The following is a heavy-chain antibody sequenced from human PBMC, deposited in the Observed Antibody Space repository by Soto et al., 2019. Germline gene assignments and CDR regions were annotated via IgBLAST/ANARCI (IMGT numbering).Heavy chain of an antibody. J-gene: IGHJ4*02. V-gene: IGHV3-23*01. D-gene: IGHD3-10*01. CDR2: ITGSGGYT. CDR1: GFTFSSYA. CDR3: AKGDSGSYLVDY. Sequence: EVQLLESGGGLVQPGGSLRLSCAASGFTFSSYAMSWVRQAPGKGLEWVSAITGSGGYTCYADSVKGRFTISRDNSKNTVYLQVNSLRVEDTAVYYCAKGDSGSYLVDYWGQGTLVTVSS.